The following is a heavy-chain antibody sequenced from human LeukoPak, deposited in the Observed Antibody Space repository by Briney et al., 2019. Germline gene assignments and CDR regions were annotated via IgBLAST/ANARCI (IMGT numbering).Heavy chain of an antibody. D-gene: IGHD4-23*01. CDR3: ARSTPLGEALDY. J-gene: IGHJ4*02. V-gene: IGHV4-59*01. CDR2: IYYSGTT. Sequence: SETLSLTCTVSSASISSYYWSWIRQAPGKGLECIGYIYYSGTTEYNPSLKSRVTISVDTSKSQFSLKLSSVTAADTAVYYCARSTPLGEALDYWGQGTPVTVSS. CDR1: SASISSYY.